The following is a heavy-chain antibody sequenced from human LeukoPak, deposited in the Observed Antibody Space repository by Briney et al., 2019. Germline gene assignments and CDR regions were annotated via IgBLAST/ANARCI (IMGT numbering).Heavy chain of an antibody. CDR2: IYYSGST. D-gene: IGHD4-17*01. V-gene: IGHV4-30-4*08. CDR1: GGSISSGDYY. J-gene: IGHJ1*01. CDR3: ARSRPPDFGDYVGFQH. Sequence: PSQTLSLTCTVSGGSISSGDYYWSWIRQPPGKGLEWIGYIYYSGSTYYNPSLKSRVTISVDTSRNQFSLKLSSVTAADTAVYYCARSRPPDFGDYVGFQHWGQGTLVTVSS.